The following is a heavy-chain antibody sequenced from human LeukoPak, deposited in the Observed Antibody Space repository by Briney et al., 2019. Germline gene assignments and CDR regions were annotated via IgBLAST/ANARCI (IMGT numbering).Heavy chain of an antibody. Sequence: PSETLSLTCAVSGYSISSGYYWGWIRQPPGKGLEWIGYIYYSGSTYYNPSLKSRVTISVDTSKNQFSLKLSSVTAADTAVYYCARAYGELDYWGQGTLVTVSS. D-gene: IGHD3-16*01. CDR2: IYYSGST. V-gene: IGHV4-38-2*01. J-gene: IGHJ4*02. CDR1: GYSISSGYY. CDR3: ARAYGELDY.